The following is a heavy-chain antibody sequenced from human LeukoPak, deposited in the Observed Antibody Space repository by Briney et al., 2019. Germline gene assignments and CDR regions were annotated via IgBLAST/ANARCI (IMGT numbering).Heavy chain of an antibody. D-gene: IGHD1-26*01. Sequence: SETLSLTCAVYGGSFSGYYWSWIRQPPGKGLEWIGEINHSGSTNYNPSLKSRVTISVDTSKNQFSLKLSSVTAADTAVHYCARLPSSVGAIGDYYYGMDVWGQGTTVTVSS. J-gene: IGHJ6*02. V-gene: IGHV4-34*01. CDR1: GGSFSGYY. CDR3: ARLPSSVGAIGDYYYGMDV. CDR2: INHSGST.